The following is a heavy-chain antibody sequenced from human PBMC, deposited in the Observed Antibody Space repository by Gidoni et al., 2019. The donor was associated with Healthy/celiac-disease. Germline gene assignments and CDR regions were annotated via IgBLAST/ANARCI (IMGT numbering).Heavy chain of an antibody. CDR2: INHSGST. D-gene: IGHD3-3*01. CDR3: ARVRGGVRFLEWLGYFDY. CDR1: GGSFRGYS. V-gene: IGHV4-34*01. J-gene: IGHJ4*02. Sequence: QVQLQQWGAGLSMPSETLSLTCAVYGGSFRGYSWSWIRQPPGKGLGWIGEINHSGSTNYNPSRKSRVTISVDTSKSQFSLKLSSVTAADTAVYYCARVRGGVRFLEWLGYFDYWGQGTLVTVSS.